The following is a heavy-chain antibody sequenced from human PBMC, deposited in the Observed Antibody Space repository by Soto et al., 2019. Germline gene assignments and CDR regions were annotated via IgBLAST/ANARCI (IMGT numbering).Heavy chain of an antibody. CDR2: ISYDGSNK. D-gene: IGHD3-22*01. Sequence: QVQLVESGGGVVQPGRSLRLSCAASGFTFSSYAMHWVRQAPGKGLEWVAVISYDGSNKYYADSVKGRFTISRDNSKNTLYLQMNSLRAEDTAVYYWARNYYDSSGMGGGIDYWGQGTLVTVSS. CDR1: GFTFSSYA. CDR3: ARNYYDSSGMGGGIDY. V-gene: IGHV3-30-3*01. J-gene: IGHJ4*02.